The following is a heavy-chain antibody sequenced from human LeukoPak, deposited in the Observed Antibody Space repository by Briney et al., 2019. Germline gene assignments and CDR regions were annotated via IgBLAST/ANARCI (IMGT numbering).Heavy chain of an antibody. CDR1: GYTFTGYY. CDR3: ARDNYYDFWSGYPNAGSV. J-gene: IGHJ6*04. Sequence: ASVKVSCKASGYTFTGYYMHWVRQAPGQGLEWMGWINPNSGGTNYAQKFQGRVTMTRDTSISTAYMELSRLRSDDTAVYYCARDNYYDFWSGYPNAGSVWGKGTTVTVSS. D-gene: IGHD3-3*01. V-gene: IGHV1-2*02. CDR2: INPNSGGT.